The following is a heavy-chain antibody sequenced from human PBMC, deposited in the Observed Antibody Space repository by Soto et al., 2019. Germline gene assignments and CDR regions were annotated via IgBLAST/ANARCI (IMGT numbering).Heavy chain of an antibody. J-gene: IGHJ4*02. V-gene: IGHV3-9*01. CDR1: GFTFDDYA. CDR2: ISWNSGSI. CDR3: AKDNWGKDDFWSGYLRYFDY. D-gene: IGHD3-3*01. Sequence: GGSLRLSCAASGFTFDDYAMHWVRQAPGKGLEWVSGISWNSGSIGYADSVKGRFTISRDNAKNSLYLQMNSLRAGDTALYYCAKDNWGKDDFWSGYLRYFDYWGQGTLVTVSS.